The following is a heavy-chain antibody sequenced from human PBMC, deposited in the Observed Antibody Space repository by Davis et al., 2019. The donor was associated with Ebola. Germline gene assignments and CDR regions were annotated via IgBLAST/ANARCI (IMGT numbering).Heavy chain of an antibody. J-gene: IGHJ4*02. CDR3: AKGTGSAIFGALNY. Sequence: GESLKISCPASGFTFSSYAMTWVRQAPGKGLEWVSDISGSGGTTYYADSVKGRFTISRDNPKNTLYLQINSLRADDTAVYYCAKGTGSAIFGALNYWGQGTLVTVSS. CDR2: ISGSGGTT. V-gene: IGHV3-23*01. CDR1: GFTFSSYA. D-gene: IGHD3-3*01.